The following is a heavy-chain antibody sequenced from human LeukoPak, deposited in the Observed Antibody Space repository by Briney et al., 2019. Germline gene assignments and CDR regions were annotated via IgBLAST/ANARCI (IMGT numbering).Heavy chain of an antibody. CDR1: GGSISSYY. J-gene: IGHJ5*02. Sequence: SETLSLTCTVPGGSISSYYWSWIRQPPGKGLEWIGYIYYSGSTNYNPSLKSRVTISVDTSKNQFSLKLSSVTAADTAVYYCARIIRDYGSGSYGWFDPWGQGTLVTVSS. CDR2: IYYSGST. D-gene: IGHD3-10*01. CDR3: ARIIRDYGSGSYGWFDP. V-gene: IGHV4-59*01.